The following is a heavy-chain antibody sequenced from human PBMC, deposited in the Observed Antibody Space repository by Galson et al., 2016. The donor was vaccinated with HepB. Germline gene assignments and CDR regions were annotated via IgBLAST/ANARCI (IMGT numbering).Heavy chain of an antibody. CDR1: GGSISTYY. CDR3: ARDGYNCGLDC. V-gene: IGHV4-59*13. J-gene: IGHJ4*02. CDR2: IHYSGDT. D-gene: IGHD5-24*01. Sequence: ETLSLTCTVSGGSISTYYWNWIRQPPGKGLEWIGCIHYSGDTKSDPSLKSRVTISLDTSKNQFSLQLSSVTAADTAIYYCARDGYNCGLDCWGQGTLVTVSS.